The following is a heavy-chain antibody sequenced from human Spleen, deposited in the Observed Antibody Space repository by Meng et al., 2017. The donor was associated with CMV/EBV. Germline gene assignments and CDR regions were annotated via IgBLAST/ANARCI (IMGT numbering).Heavy chain of an antibody. Sequence: GESLKISCAASGFAFNSYAMNWVRQAPGKGLEWVSAISGGLGSTYYADSVKGRFTISRDNSKNTLYLQMNSLRAEDTAVYYCAKDLNYYGEFDYWGQGTLVTVSS. CDR2: ISGGLGST. D-gene: IGHD3-10*01. CDR1: GFAFNSYA. J-gene: IGHJ4*02. CDR3: AKDLNYYGEFDY. V-gene: IGHV3-23*01.